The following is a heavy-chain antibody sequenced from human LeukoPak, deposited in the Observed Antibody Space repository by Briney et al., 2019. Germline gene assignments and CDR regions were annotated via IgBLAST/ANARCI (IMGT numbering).Heavy chain of an antibody. Sequence: GGSLRLSCAASGFTFSNYWMSWVRQAPGKGLEWVASINHNGNVNYYVDSVKGRFTISRDNAKNSLYLQMSNLRAEDTAVYFCARGGGLDVWGQGATVTVSS. CDR2: INHNGNVN. V-gene: IGHV3-7*03. CDR1: GFTFSNYW. CDR3: ARGGGLDV. J-gene: IGHJ6*02. D-gene: IGHD3-16*01.